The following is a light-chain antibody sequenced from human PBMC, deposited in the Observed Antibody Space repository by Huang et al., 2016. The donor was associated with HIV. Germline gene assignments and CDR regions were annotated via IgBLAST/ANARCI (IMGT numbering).Light chain of an antibody. V-gene: IGKV1-NL1*01. J-gene: IGKJ5*01. CDR1: QGISNS. CDR3: QQYYSTPPIT. CDR2: AAS. Sequence: DIQMTQSPSSLSASVGDRVTITCRGSQGISNSLAWYQQKPGKAPKLLLYAASRLKSGVPSRFSGSGSGTDYTLTISSLQPEDFATYYCQQYYSTPPITFGQGTRLEIK.